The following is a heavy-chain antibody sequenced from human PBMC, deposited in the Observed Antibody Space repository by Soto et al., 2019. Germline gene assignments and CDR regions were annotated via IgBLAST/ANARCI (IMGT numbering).Heavy chain of an antibody. CDR2: IYYSGST. CDR3: AKVVAATPNWFDP. V-gene: IGHV4-31*03. CDR1: GGSSSSGGYY. Sequence: SETLSLTCTVSGGSSSSGGYYWSWIRQHPGKGLEWIGYIYYSGSTYYNPSLKSRVTISVDTSKNQFSLKLSSVTAADTAVYYCAKVVAATPNWFDPWGQGTLVIVSS. J-gene: IGHJ5*02. D-gene: IGHD2-15*01.